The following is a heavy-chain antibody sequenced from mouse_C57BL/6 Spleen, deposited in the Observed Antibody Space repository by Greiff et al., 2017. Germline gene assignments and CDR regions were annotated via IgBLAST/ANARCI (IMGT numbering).Heavy chain of an antibody. CDR2: IDPSDSYT. J-gene: IGHJ4*01. V-gene: IGHV1-50*01. CDR3: ARATVVPYAMDY. D-gene: IGHD1-1*01. Sequence: QVQLQQPGAELVKPGASVKLSCKASGYTFTSYWMQWVKQRPGQGLEWIGEIDPSDSYTNYNQKFKGKATLTVDTSSSTAYMQLSSLTSEDSAVYYCARATVVPYAMDYWGQGTSVTVSS. CDR1: GYTFTSYW.